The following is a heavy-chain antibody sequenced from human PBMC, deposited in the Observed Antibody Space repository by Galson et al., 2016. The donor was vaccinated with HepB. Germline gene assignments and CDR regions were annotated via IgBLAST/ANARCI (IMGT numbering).Heavy chain of an antibody. CDR3: ARNWGADS. D-gene: IGHD7-27*01. J-gene: IGHJ5*01. CDR1: GFTFSNYA. Sequence: SLRLSCAASGFTFSNYAMQWVRQAPGKGLEHVSIIYPDGDNTEYANFVKGRFTLSRDNYKNPLYHEKGSLREEDTARYSCARNWGADSWGQGTLVTVSS. V-gene: IGHV3-64*01. CDR2: IYPDGDNT.